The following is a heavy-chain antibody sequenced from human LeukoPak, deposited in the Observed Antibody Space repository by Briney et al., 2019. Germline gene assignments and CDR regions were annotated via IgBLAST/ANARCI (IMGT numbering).Heavy chain of an antibody. J-gene: IGHJ4*02. CDR1: AFSFSSYA. V-gene: IGHV3-23*01. CDR3: AKGKYGSGSYYND. CDR2: IHGSGGVT. Sequence: GGSLRLSRTASAFSFSSYAMTWLRQGPGEGLEWVSGIHGSGGVTYYADSVKGRFTISGDNSKNTLYLQMNSLRAEDTAVYYCAKGKYGSGSYYNDWGQGTLVTVS. D-gene: IGHD3-10*01.